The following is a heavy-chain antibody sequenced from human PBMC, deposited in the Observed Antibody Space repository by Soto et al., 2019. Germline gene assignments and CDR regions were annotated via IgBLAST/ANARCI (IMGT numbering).Heavy chain of an antibody. CDR1: GGCISNSRDY. CDR2: IYYSGKT. V-gene: IGHV4-39*01. CDR3: ARRYGVYFDY. D-gene: IGHD4-17*01. Sequence: SETLSLTCSVSGGCISNSRDYWGWIRQPPGKGLEWIATIYYSGKTYYNPSLKSRVTISVDTSKNQFSLKLSSVTAADTAVYYCARRYGVYFDYWGQGTLVTVSS. J-gene: IGHJ4*02.